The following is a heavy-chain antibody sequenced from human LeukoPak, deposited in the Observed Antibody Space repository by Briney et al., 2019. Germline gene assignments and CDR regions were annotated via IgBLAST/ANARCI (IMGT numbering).Heavy chain of an antibody. V-gene: IGHV3-66*01. D-gene: IGHD6-13*01. Sequence: GGSLRLSCAASEFSVGSNYMTWVRQAPGKGLEWVSLIYSGGSTYYADSVKGRFTISRDNSKNSLYLQMNSLRAEDTAVYHCATQQYGLEYWGQGTLVTVSS. J-gene: IGHJ4*02. CDR3: ATQQYGLEY. CDR1: EFSVGSNY. CDR2: IYSGGST.